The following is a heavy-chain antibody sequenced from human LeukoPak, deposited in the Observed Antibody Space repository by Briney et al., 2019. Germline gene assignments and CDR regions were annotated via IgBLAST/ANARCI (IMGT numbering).Heavy chain of an antibody. CDR1: GFTFSSYS. CDR2: INSDGSST. CDR3: ARDQNYYDSSGYDWFDP. Sequence: PPGGSLRLSCAASGFTFSSYSMNWVRQAPGKGLVWVSRINSDGSSTSYADSVKGRFTISRDNAKNTLYLQMNSLRAEDTAVYYCARDQNYYDSSGYDWFDPWGQGTLVTVSS. J-gene: IGHJ5*02. D-gene: IGHD3-22*01. V-gene: IGHV3-74*01.